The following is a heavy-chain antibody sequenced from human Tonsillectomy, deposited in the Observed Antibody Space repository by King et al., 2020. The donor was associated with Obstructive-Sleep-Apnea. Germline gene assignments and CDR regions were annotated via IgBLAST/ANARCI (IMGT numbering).Heavy chain of an antibody. Sequence: DVQLVESGGGLVQPGGSLRLSCAVSGFTVSSNYMSWVRQAPGKGLEWVSVIYSGGSTYYADSVKGRFTISRDNSKNTLYLQMNSLGAEDTAVYYCARDVAVAARGYWGQGTLVTVSS. J-gene: IGHJ4*02. D-gene: IGHD6-19*01. V-gene: IGHV3-66*01. CDR2: IYSGGST. CDR1: GFTVSSNY. CDR3: ARDVAVAARGY.